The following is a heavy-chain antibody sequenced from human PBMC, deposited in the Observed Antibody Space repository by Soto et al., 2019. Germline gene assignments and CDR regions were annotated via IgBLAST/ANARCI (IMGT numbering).Heavy chain of an antibody. CDR1: SGSISSDNW. V-gene: IGHV4-4*02. D-gene: IGHD1-1*01. CDR3: ARAQAVPPGTYLDY. J-gene: IGHJ4*02. CDR2: IYQTGST. Sequence: QVQLQESGPGLVKPSGTLSLTCAVSSGSISSDNWWRWVRQPPGKGLDWIGEIYQTGSTNYNPTIKSRVTISVDKYMNQFSLKLSSVTAADTAVYYCARAQAVPPGTYLDYWGQGTLVTVSS.